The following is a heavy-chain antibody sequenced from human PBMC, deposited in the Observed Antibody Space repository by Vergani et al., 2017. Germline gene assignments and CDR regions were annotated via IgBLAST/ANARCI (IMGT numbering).Heavy chain of an antibody. CDR2: ISWNSGSI. D-gene: IGHD3-3*01. Sequence: EVQLVESGGGLVQPGRSLRLSCAASGFTFDDYAMHWVRQAPGKGLEWVSGISWNSGSIGYADSVKGRFTISRDNAKNSLYLQMNSLRAEDTAVYYCAQGDFWSGYFPGNHQDAFDIWGQGTMVTVSS. J-gene: IGHJ3*02. V-gene: IGHV3-9*01. CDR3: AQGDFWSGYFPGNHQDAFDI. CDR1: GFTFDDYA.